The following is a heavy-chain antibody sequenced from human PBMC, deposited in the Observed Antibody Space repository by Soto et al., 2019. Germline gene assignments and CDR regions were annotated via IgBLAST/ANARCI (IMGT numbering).Heavy chain of an antibody. J-gene: IGHJ4*02. CDR2: ISAYNGNT. Sequence: WARQDSGQELEWMGWISAYNGNTNYAQKLQSRVTMTTDTSTSTAYMELRSLRSDDTAVYYCARMVSYGFIDYWGQGTLVTVS. D-gene: IGHD1-26*01. V-gene: IGHV1-18*01. CDR3: ARMVSYGFIDY.